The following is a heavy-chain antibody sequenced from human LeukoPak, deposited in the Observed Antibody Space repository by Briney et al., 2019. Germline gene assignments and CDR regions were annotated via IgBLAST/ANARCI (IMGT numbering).Heavy chain of an antibody. J-gene: IGHJ4*02. D-gene: IGHD6-19*01. CDR3: AREGGGSSGWFEARAFDY. CDR2: TSYRSKWYN. Sequence: SQTLSLTCAISGDSVSTNSVAWNWIRQSPSRGLEWLGRTSYRSKWYNDYAVSVKSRITITPDTSKNQFSLQLNSVTPEDTAVYYCAREGGGSSGWFEARAFDYWGQGTLVTVSS. CDR1: GDSVSTNSVA. V-gene: IGHV6-1*01.